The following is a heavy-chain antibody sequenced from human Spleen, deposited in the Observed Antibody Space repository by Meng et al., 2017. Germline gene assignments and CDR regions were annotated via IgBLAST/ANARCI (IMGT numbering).Heavy chain of an antibody. D-gene: IGHD2-21*01. V-gene: IGHV1-2*06. Sequence: QVQLVHSGADVNKPGASVKVSCKASGYTFTAYYIHWVRQAPGQGLEWMGRINPNSGGTNFAQKFQGRVIMTRDTSISTAYMELSSLGFDDTAVYYCAKALGWGSSPDYWGQGILVTVSS. CDR1: GYTFTAYY. CDR3: AKALGWGSSPDY. CDR2: INPNSGGT. J-gene: IGHJ4*02.